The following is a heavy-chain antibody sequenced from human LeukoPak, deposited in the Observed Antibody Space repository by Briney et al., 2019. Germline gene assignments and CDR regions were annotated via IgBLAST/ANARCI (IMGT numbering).Heavy chain of an antibody. V-gene: IGHV4-59*01. CDR1: GGSISSYY. J-gene: IGHJ4*02. D-gene: IGHD2-2*01. CDR2: IYYSGGT. Sequence: PSETLSLTCTVSGGSISSYYWNWIRQPPGKGLEWIGYIYYSGGTNYNPSLKSRVTISVDTSKNQFSLKLSSVTAADTAVYYCARVVVVPAALYYFDYWGQGTLVTVSS. CDR3: ARVVVVPAALYYFDY.